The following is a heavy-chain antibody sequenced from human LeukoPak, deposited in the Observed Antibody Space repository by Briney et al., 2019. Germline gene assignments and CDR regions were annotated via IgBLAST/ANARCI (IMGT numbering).Heavy chain of an antibody. CDR3: ARQSAYNPYYAFDS. J-gene: IGHJ5*01. CDR1: GYSISSRYF. Sequence: SETLSLTCTVSGYSISSRYFWGWIRQPPGKWLEWIEINYQSGSTYYNPSLKSRVTISVDTSKDQFSVKLTSVTAVDTAVYFCARQSAYNPYYAFDSWGQGPLVTVSS. D-gene: IGHD3-3*01. CDR2: NYQSGST. V-gene: IGHV4-38-2*02.